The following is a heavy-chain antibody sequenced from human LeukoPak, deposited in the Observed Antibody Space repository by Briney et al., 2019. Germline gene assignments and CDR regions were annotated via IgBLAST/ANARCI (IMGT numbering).Heavy chain of an antibody. CDR2: IIPILGIT. V-gene: IGHV1-69*04. J-gene: IGHJ3*02. D-gene: IGHD3-9*01. CDR1: GGTFSSYA. Sequence: ASVKVSCKASGGTFSSYAISWVRQAPGQGLEWMGRIIPILGITNYAQKFQGRVTITADKSTSTAYMELSSLRSEDTAVYYCARVDSSDAFDIWGQGTMVTASS. CDR3: ARVDSSDAFDI.